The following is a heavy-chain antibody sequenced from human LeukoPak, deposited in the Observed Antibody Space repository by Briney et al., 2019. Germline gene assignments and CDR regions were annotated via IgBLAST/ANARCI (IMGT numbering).Heavy chain of an antibody. D-gene: IGHD3-10*01. CDR1: GGSISSSSYY. V-gene: IGHV4-39*01. J-gene: IGHJ4*02. CDR3: ASHPGSRRRGLDY. Sequence: SETLSLTCTVSGGSISSSSYYWGWIRQPPGKGLEWIGSIYYSGSTYYNPSLKSRVTISVDTSKNQFSLKLSSVTAADTAVYYCASHPGSRRRGLDYWGQGTLVTVSS. CDR2: IYYSGST.